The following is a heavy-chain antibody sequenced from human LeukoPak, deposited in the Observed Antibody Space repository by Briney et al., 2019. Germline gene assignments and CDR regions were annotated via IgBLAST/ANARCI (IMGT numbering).Heavy chain of an antibody. CDR3: ARKASGEEYIDD. J-gene: IGHJ4*02. D-gene: IGHD1-1*01. V-gene: IGHV3-23*01. CDR2: TRGSGSTA. CDR1: GFTFSNYA. Sequence: QPGGSLRLSCAGSGFTFSNYAMNWVRQAPGKGLEWVSTTRGSGSTAYYADSVKGRFTISRDNSKNTLYLQMNSLRAEDTAVYYCARKASGEEYIDDWGQGSLVTVSS.